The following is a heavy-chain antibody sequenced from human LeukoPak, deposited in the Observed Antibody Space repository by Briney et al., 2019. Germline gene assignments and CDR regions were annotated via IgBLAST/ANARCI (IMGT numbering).Heavy chain of an antibody. CDR2: MYYSGTT. CDR1: GGSITSYY. V-gene: IGHV4-59*01. D-gene: IGHD2-21*02. Sequence: PSETLSLTCTVSGGSITSYYRSWIRQSPGKGLEWIGFMYYSGTTNYNPSLKSRVTISLGMSKNQFSLKLSSVTAADTAAYYCARLPMAVTPHVDYWGQGTLATVSS. CDR3: ARLPMAVTPHVDY. J-gene: IGHJ4*02.